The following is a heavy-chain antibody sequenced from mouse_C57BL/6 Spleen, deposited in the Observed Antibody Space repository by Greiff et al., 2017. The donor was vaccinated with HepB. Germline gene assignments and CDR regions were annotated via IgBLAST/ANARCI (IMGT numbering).Heavy chain of an antibody. CDR3: ARSTMVTTYYFDY. J-gene: IGHJ2*01. V-gene: IGHV5-6*01. CDR2: ISSGGSYT. Sequence: EVQGVESGGDLVKPGGSLKLSCAASGFTFSSYGMSWVRQTPDKRLEWVATISSGGSYTYYPDSVKGRFTISRDNAKNTLYLQMSSLKSEDTAMYYCARSTMVTTYYFDYWGQGTTLTVSS. CDR1: GFTFSSYG. D-gene: IGHD2-1*01.